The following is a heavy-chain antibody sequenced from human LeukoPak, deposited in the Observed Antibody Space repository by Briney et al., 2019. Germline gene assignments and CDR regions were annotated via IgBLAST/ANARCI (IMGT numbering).Heavy chain of an antibody. V-gene: IGHV4-38-2*02. Sequence: SETLSLTCTVSGYSISSGYYWGWIRQPPGKGLEWIGSIYHSGSTYYNPSLKSRVTISVDTSKNQFSLKLSSVTAADTAVHYCARVSSRDSSSWYRYYYYMDVWGKGTTVTVSS. CDR2: IYHSGST. D-gene: IGHD6-13*01. CDR3: ARVSSRDSSSWYRYYYYMDV. CDR1: GYSISSGYY. J-gene: IGHJ6*03.